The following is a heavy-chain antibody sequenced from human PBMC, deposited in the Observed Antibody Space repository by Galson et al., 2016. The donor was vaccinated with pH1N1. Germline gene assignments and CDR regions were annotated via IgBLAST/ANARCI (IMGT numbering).Heavy chain of an antibody. CDR3: ARGFSGYDRLEYYQNGMDV. D-gene: IGHD5-12*01. Sequence: SVKVSCKASGYSFSSYGINWVRQAPGQGLEWMGGLIPILGTPDYAQTLQGRVTITADENTNTAYMEMSSLRAEDTAVYYCARGFSGYDRLEYYQNGMDVWGQGTTATVSS. CDR1: GYSFSSYG. V-gene: IGHV1-69*13. CDR2: LIPILGTP. J-gene: IGHJ6*02.